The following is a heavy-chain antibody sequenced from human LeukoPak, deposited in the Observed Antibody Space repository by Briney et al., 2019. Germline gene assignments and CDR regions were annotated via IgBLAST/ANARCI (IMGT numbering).Heavy chain of an antibody. CDR1: GGSISSGGYY. Sequence: SETLSLTCTVSGGSISSGGYYWSWIRQPAGKGLEWIGRIYTSGSTNYNPSLKSRVTISVDTSKNQFSLKLSSVTAADTAVYYCARRRGGYGSGTDNNWFDPWGQGTLVTVSS. CDR2: IYTSGST. CDR3: ARRRGGYGSGTDNNWFDP. J-gene: IGHJ5*02. D-gene: IGHD3-10*01. V-gene: IGHV4-61*02.